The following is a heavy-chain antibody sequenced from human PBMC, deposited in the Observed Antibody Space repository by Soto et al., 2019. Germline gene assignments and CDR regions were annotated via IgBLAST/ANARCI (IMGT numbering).Heavy chain of an antibody. V-gene: IGHV1-18*01. D-gene: IGHD6-19*01. CDR3: ARDYIAVAVGSWFDP. J-gene: IGHJ5*02. Sequence: GASVKVSCTASGYTFTSYGISWVRQAPGQGLEWMGWISAYNGNTNYAQKLQGRVTMTTDTSTSTAYMELRSLRSDDTAVYYCARDYIAVAVGSWFDPWGQGTLVTVSS. CDR2: ISAYNGNT. CDR1: GYTFTSYG.